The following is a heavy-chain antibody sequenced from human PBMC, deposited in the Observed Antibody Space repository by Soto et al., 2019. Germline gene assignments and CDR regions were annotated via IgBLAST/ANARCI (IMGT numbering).Heavy chain of an antibody. CDR2: IKDRSYNYAT. J-gene: IGHJ4*02. V-gene: IGHV3-73*02. CDR3: SRLWAGGDDRDSPPYYLDY. Sequence: EVQLVESGGGLVQPGGSVILSCAASGFTFSGSAIHWVRQASGKGLEWVGRIKDRSYNYATAYTASLKGRFTISRDDSKNTAYLQMNSLKTEGTAVYFCSRLWAGGDDRDSPPYYLDYWGQGTLVTVSS. CDR1: GFTFSGSA. D-gene: IGHD3-16*01.